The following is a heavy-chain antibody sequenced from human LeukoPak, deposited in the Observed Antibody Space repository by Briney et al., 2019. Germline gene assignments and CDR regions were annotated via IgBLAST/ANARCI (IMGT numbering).Heavy chain of an antibody. V-gene: IGHV3-21*04. CDR3: ARYGRGDTYYYYYYMDV. CDR2: ISSSSSYI. Sequence: GGSLRLSCAASGFTFSSYSMNWVRQAPGKGLEWVSSISSSSSYIYYADSVKGRFTISRDNAKNSLYLQMNSLRAEDTALYYCARYGRGDTYYYYYYMDVWGKGTTVTVSS. CDR1: GFTFSSYS. D-gene: IGHD4-17*01. J-gene: IGHJ6*03.